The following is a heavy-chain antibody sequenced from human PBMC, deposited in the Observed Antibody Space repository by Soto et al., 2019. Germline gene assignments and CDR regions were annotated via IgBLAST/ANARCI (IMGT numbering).Heavy chain of an antibody. J-gene: IGHJ2*01. CDR1: GFTFSSYW. V-gene: IGHV3-74*01. CDR3: ASPYCSSTSCRSYWYFDL. D-gene: IGHD2-2*01. CDR2: INSDGSST. Sequence: EVQLVESGGGLVQPGGSLRLSCAASGFTFSSYWMHWVRQAPGKGLVWVSRINSDGSSTSYADTVKGRFTISRDNAKHTLYLQINSLRADATAVYYCASPYCSSTSCRSYWYFDLWGRGTLVTVSS.